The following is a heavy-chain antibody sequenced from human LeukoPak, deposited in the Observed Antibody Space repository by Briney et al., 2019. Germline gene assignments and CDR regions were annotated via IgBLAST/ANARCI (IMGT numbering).Heavy chain of an antibody. CDR2: IIPILGIA. Sequence: ASVKVSCKASGGTFSSYAISWVRQAPGQGLEWMGRIIPILGIANYAQKFQGRVTITTDESTSTAYMELSSLRSEDTAVYYCARFLGCSSTSCYADAFDIWGQGTMVTVSS. CDR3: ARFLGCSSTSCYADAFDI. CDR1: GGTFSSYA. V-gene: IGHV1-69*04. D-gene: IGHD2-2*01. J-gene: IGHJ3*02.